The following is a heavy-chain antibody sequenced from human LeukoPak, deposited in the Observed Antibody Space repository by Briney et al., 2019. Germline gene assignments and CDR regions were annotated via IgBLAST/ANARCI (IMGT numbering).Heavy chain of an antibody. J-gene: IGHJ3*02. Sequence: SETLSLTCTVSGVSLSSYYWSWIRQPPGKGLEWIGYIYYSGSNNYHPSLKSRVTISVDTSKNQFSLKLSSVTAGDTAVYYCARAPGFNAFDICGQETMLTLYS. V-gene: IGHV4-59*01. CDR1: GVSLSSYY. CDR3: ARAPGFNAFDI. CDR2: IYYSGSN.